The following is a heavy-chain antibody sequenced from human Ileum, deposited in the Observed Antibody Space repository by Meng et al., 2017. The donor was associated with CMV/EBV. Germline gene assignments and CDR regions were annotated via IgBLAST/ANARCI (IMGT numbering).Heavy chain of an antibody. CDR1: GFTVSSSY. J-gene: IGHJ4*02. CDR3: ARDGGSGWHHGD. V-gene: IGHV3-53*01. CDR2: IYASGKT. Sequence: EVQLVGSGGGLIQPGGSLRLSCAASGFTVSSSYMSWVRQAPGKGLEWVSVIYASGKTYYADSVKGRFTISRDNSKNTLFLQMNSLRGEDTAVYYCARDGGSGWHHGDWGQGTLVTVSS. D-gene: IGHD6-19*01.